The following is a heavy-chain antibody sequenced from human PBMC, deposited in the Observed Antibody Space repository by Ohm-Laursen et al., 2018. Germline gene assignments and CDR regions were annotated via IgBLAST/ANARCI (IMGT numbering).Heavy chain of an antibody. CDR3: AKAPLQSTYYYGMDV. Sequence: SLRLSCSASGFTFSDYYMTWIRQAPGKGLEWVSYISSSGNTTYDADSVKGRFTISRDNAKNSLYLQMNSLRAEDTALYYCAKAPLQSTYYYGMDVWGQGTTVTVSS. J-gene: IGHJ6*02. CDR1: GFTFSDYY. D-gene: IGHD4-11*01. CDR2: ISSSGNTT. V-gene: IGHV3-11*01.